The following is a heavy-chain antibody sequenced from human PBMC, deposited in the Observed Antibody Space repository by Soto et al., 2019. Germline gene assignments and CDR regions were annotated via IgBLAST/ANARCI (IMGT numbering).Heavy chain of an antibody. CDR2: LNPNGGST. Sequence: PSVKVSCKASGYTFTSYFMHWVRQAPGQGLEWMGILNPNGGSTTYAQKFQGRVTMTRDTSTSTVYMELSSLRSEDTAVYYCSRAVARYDAFDIWGQGTMVTVSS. J-gene: IGHJ3*02. CDR3: SRAVARYDAFDI. V-gene: IGHV1-46*03. CDR1: GYTFTSYF. D-gene: IGHD6-19*01.